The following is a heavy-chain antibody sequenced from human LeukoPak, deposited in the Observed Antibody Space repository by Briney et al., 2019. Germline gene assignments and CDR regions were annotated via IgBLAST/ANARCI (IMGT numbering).Heavy chain of an antibody. V-gene: IGHV4-59*01. Sequence: SETLSLTCTVSGGSISSYYWSWIRQPPGKGLEWIGYIYYSGSTNYNPSLKSRVTISVDTSKNQFPLKLSSVTAADTAVYYCAARPFYYGSGSYPPFSYWGQGTLVTVSS. CDR2: IYYSGST. CDR1: GGSISSYY. CDR3: AARPFYYGSGSYPPFSY. J-gene: IGHJ4*02. D-gene: IGHD3-10*01.